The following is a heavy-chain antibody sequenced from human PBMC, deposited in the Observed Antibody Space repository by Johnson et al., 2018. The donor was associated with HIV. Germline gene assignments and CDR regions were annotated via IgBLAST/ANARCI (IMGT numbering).Heavy chain of an antibody. Sequence: QVQLVESGGGLVQPGGSLRLSCAASGFTFSSYAMHWVRQAPGKGLEWVAVISYDGDDKHYGDSVEGRFTIYRDNSKKTLYLQMNSLRPEDTAVYFCAKDAGSGSSWEFAFDIWGQGTKVTVSS. CDR2: ISYDGDDK. J-gene: IGHJ3*02. CDR1: GFTFSSYA. D-gene: IGHD3-10*01. V-gene: IGHV3-30*04. CDR3: AKDAGSGSSWEFAFDI.